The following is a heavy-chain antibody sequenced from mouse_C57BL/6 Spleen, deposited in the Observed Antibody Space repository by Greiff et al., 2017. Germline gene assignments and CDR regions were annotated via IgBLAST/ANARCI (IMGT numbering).Heavy chain of an antibody. Sequence: VQLQQSGAELVRPGASVKLSCTASGFNIKDYYMHWVKQRPEQGLEWIGRIDPEDGDTEYAPKFQGKATMTADTSSNTAYLQLSSLTSEDTAVYYCTTQDGPRGLYFDYGGQGTTLTVSS. D-gene: IGHD2-3*01. CDR2: IDPEDGDT. CDR3: TTQDGPRGLYFDY. V-gene: IGHV14-1*01. CDR1: GFNIKDYY. J-gene: IGHJ2*01.